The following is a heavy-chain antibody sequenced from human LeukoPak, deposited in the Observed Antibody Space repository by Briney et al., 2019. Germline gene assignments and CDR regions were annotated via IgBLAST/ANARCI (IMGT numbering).Heavy chain of an antibody. Sequence: ASGYTFTSYGISWVRQAPGQGLEWMGWISAYNGNTNYAQKLQGRVTMTTDTSTSTAYMELRSLRSDDTAVYYCASLDYYDSSGYLYWGQGTLVTVSS. D-gene: IGHD3-22*01. CDR3: ASLDYYDSSGYLY. V-gene: IGHV1-18*01. CDR2: ISAYNGNT. CDR1: GYTFTSYG. J-gene: IGHJ4*02.